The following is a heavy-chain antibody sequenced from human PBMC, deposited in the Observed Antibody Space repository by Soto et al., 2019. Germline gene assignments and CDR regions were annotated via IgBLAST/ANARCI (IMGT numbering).Heavy chain of an antibody. Sequence: EVQLVESEGSLVKPGGSLRLTCAASGFTFSGYTMNWVRQAPGKGLEWVSSISRGSDYIFYADSVKGRFTISRDNARNTLYLQMSSLRAEDTAVYYCAKDSGCVDDACAYDPWGQGTLVTVSS. CDR1: GFTFSGYT. V-gene: IGHV3-21*01. D-gene: IGHD2-21*02. CDR3: AKDSGCVDDACAYDP. CDR2: ISRGSDYI. J-gene: IGHJ5*02.